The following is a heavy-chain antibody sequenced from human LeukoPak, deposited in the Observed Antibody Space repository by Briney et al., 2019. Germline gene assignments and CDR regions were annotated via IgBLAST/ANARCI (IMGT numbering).Heavy chain of an antibody. Sequence: GGSLRLSCSASGFTFSDYDMNWIRRAPGKGLEWISAISGRSSHTYYGDSVKGRFSIPRDNAKNLLYLQMNGLGAEDTAVYYCGRAFPPLRTSSAGDLWGQGTLVTVSS. J-gene: IGHJ4*02. D-gene: IGHD3-16*01. CDR1: GFTFSDYD. CDR3: GRAFPPLRTSSAGDL. CDR2: ISGRSSHT. V-gene: IGHV3-21*06.